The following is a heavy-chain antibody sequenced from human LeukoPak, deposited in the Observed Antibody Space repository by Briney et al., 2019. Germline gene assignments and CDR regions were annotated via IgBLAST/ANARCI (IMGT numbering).Heavy chain of an antibody. V-gene: IGHV1-8*01. CDR1: GYTFTSYD. CDR3: ARGRPIVVVPAAGYYYYYMDV. CDR2: MNPNRGNT. D-gene: IGHD2-2*01. Sequence: GASVKVSCKASGYTFTSYDINWVRQATGQGLEWMGWMNPNRGNTGYAQKFQGRVTMTRNTSISTAYMELSSLRSEDTAVYYCARGRPIVVVPAAGYYYYYMDVWGKGTTVTVSS. J-gene: IGHJ6*03.